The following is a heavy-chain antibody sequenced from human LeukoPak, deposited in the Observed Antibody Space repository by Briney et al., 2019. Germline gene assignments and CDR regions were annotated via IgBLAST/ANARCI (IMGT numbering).Heavy chain of an antibody. CDR1: VYTFTSYY. Sequence: ASVKVSCKASVYTFTSYYIHWVRQAPGQGPEWMGIIYPSGGSTTYAQKFQGRVTMTRDMSTSTVYMELSSLRSEDTAVYYCAIGYCRGGSCDDEPGDAFDIWGQGTMVAVSS. J-gene: IGHJ3*02. CDR3: AIGYCRGGSCDDEPGDAFDI. CDR2: IYPSGGST. V-gene: IGHV1-46*01. D-gene: IGHD2-15*01.